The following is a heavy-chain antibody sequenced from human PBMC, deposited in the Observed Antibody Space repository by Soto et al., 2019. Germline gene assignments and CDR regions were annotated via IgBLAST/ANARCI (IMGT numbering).Heavy chain of an antibody. CDR1: GGSISSSSYY. V-gene: IGHV4-39*01. Sequence: QLQLQESGPGLVKPSETLSLTCTVSGGSISSSSYYWGWIRQPPGKGLEWIGSIYYSGSTYYNPSLSSRVTISVDTSKNQFSLTPSSVTAADTAVYYCATLWFGESPYWGQGTLVTVSS. D-gene: IGHD3-10*01. CDR3: ATLWFGESPY. J-gene: IGHJ4*02. CDR2: IYYSGST.